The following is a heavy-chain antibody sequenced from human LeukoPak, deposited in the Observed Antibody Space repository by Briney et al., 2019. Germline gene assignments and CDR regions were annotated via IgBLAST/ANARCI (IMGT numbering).Heavy chain of an antibody. V-gene: IGHV3-23*01. J-gene: IGHJ4*02. Sequence: GGSLRLSCAVSGFIFNSYAMSWVRQAPGKGLEWVSSISASGGITYHADSVKGHFTISRDDSKNTLYLQMNSLRAEDTAVYYCARTYSGTYYVFDYWGQGTLVTVSS. D-gene: IGHD1-26*01. CDR1: GFIFNSYA. CDR3: ARTYSGTYYVFDY. CDR2: ISASGGIT.